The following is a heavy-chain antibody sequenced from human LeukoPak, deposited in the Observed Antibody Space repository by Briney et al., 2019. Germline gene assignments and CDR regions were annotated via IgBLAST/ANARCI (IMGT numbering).Heavy chain of an antibody. Sequence: SSETLSLTCTVSGGSISSYYWSWIRQPPGKGLEWIGYIYYSGTTNYNPSLKSRVTISVDTSKNQFSLKLTSVTAADTAVYYCARVSWFPGTSYYYMDVWGKGTTVTVSS. J-gene: IGHJ6*03. CDR2: IYYSGTT. D-gene: IGHD1-1*01. CDR1: GGSISSYY. V-gene: IGHV4-59*01. CDR3: ARVSWFPGTSYYYMDV.